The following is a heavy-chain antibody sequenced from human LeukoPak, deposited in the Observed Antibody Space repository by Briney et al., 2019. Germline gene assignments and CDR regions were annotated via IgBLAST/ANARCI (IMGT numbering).Heavy chain of an antibody. CDR3: ASDYYDSSGGVYYFDY. D-gene: IGHD3-22*01. V-gene: IGHV1-2*02. CDR2: INPNSGGT. J-gene: IGHJ4*02. Sequence: GASVKLSCKASGYTFTGYEMHWVRQAPGQGLGWMGWINPNSGGTNYAQKFQGRVTMTRDTSISTAYMELSRLRSDATAVYYCASDYYDSSGGVYYFDYWGQGTLVTVSS. CDR1: GYTFTGYE.